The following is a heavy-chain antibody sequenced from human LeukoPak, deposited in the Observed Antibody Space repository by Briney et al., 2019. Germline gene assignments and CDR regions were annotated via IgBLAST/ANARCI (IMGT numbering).Heavy chain of an antibody. CDR1: GGTFSSYA. CDR2: IIPILGIA. J-gene: IGHJ6*02. V-gene: IGHV1-69*04. D-gene: IGHD6-13*01. Sequence: ASVKGSCKASGGTFSSYAISWVRQAPGQGLEWMGRIIPILGIANYAQKFQGRVTITADKSTSTAYMELSSLRSEDTAVYYCASDLVSSRGMDVWGQGTTVTVSS. CDR3: ASDLVSSRGMDV.